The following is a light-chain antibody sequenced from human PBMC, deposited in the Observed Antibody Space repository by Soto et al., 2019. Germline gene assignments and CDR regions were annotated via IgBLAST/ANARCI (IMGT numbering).Light chain of an antibody. CDR1: SSDLGGLNY. CDR2: EVN. V-gene: IGLV2-14*01. J-gene: IGLJ1*01. Sequence: QSALTQPASVSGSPGQSITIPCSGRSSDLGGLNYVSWYQQHPGKVPKLILFEVNKRPSGVSGRFSGSKSGNTASLTISGLQAEDEADYYCCSFTSSNTHVFGTGTKLTVL. CDR3: CSFTSSNTHV.